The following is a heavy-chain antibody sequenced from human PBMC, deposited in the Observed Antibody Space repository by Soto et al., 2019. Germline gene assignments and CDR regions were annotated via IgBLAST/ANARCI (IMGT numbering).Heavy chain of an antibody. V-gene: IGHV4-34*01. D-gene: IGHD3-9*01. Sequence: SETLSLTCAVYGGSFSGYYWSWIRQPPGKGLEWIGEINHSGNTNYNPSLKSRVTISADTSKNQFSLKLSSVTAADTAVYYCARRVYYDILTGWYFDYWGQGTLVTVSS. J-gene: IGHJ4*02. CDR1: GGSFSGYY. CDR3: ARRVYYDILTGWYFDY. CDR2: INHSGNT.